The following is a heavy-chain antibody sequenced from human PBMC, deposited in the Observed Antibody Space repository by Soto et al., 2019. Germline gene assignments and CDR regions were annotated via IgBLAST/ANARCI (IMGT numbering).Heavy chain of an antibody. CDR1: GYTFTSYG. V-gene: IGHV1-46*01. D-gene: IGHD3-22*01. CDR3: ARDPRPYDSSGYYLGLYGMDV. Sequence: ASVKVSCKASGYTFTSYGISWVRQAPGQGLEWIGIINPNSGNTSYAQKFQGRVTMTRDTSTSTVYMELSSLRSEDTAVYYCARDPRPYDSSGYYLGLYGMDVWGQGTTVTVSS. CDR2: INPNSGNT. J-gene: IGHJ6*02.